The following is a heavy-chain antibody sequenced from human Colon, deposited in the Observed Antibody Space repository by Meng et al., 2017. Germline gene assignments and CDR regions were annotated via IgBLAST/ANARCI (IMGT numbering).Heavy chain of an antibody. CDR2: INHSGST. CDR3: ARGRYSGYLP. Sequence: QVQIQAAGAGLVTPSDSLVRSCAVWRGYCSGYYWSWIRQPPGKGLEWIGEINHSGSTNYTPSLKSRVTISVDTSKNQFSLKLSSVTAADTAVYYCARGRYSGYLPWGQGTLVTVSS. J-gene: IGHJ5*02. CDR1: RGYCSGYY. V-gene: IGHV4-34*01. D-gene: IGHD5-12*01.